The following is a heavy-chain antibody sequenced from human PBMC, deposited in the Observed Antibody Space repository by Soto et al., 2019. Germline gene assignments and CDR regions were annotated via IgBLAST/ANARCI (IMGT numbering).Heavy chain of an antibody. D-gene: IGHD1-26*01. Sequence: QVQLVQSGAEVKKPGSSVKVSCKASGGTFSTYAITWVRQAPGQGLEWLGGIIPIFGTTDYARKLQGRVTITAAESTRTVFIERSSLTSEDTAVYYCARVVGAYYFDYWGQGTLVHVSS. CDR2: IIPIFGTT. J-gene: IGHJ4*02. CDR1: GGTFSTYA. V-gene: IGHV1-69*01. CDR3: ARVVGAYYFDY.